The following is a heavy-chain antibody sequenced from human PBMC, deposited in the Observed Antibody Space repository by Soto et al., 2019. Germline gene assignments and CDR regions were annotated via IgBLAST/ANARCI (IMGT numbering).Heavy chain of an antibody. Sequence: SETLSLTCAVYGGSFSGYYWSWIRQPPGKGLEWIGEINHSGSTNYNPSLKSRVTISVDTSKNQFSLKLSSVTAADTAVYYCARANGDVTVYWFDPWGQGTLVTVSS. D-gene: IGHD4-4*01. V-gene: IGHV4-34*01. CDR3: ARANGDVTVYWFDP. CDR1: GGSFSGYY. CDR2: INHSGST. J-gene: IGHJ5*02.